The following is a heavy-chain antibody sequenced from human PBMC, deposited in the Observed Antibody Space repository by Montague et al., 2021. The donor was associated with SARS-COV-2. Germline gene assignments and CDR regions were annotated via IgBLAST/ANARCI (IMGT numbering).Heavy chain of an antibody. CDR1: GFNFSNYG. Sequence: SRRISCAASGFNFSNYGMSWVRQVPGKGLAWVSHITSKDGITYCSDSVKGRFSISRGNSKNMLYLQMNSLRVEDTAVYYCARRGGDSGFDYWGQGTLVTVSS. CDR3: ARRGGDSGFDY. J-gene: IGHJ4*02. D-gene: IGHD6-25*01. CDR2: ITSKDGIT. V-gene: IGHV3-23*01.